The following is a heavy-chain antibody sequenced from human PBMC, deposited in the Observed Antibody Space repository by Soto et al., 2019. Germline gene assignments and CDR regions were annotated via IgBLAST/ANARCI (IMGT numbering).Heavy chain of an antibody. CDR2: INSDGSST. D-gene: IGHD3-10*01. CDR3: ARADGSGSYSFPDV. J-gene: IGHJ6*02. V-gene: IGHV3-74*01. Sequence: GGSLRLSCAASGFTFSSYWMHWVRQAPGKGLVWVSRINSDGSSTSYADSVKGRFTISRDNAKNTLYLQMNSLRAEDTAVYYCARADGSGSYSFPDVWGQGTRSPSP. CDR1: GFTFSSYW.